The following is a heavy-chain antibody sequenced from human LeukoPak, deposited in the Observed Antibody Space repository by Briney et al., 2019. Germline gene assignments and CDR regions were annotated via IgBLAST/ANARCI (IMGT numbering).Heavy chain of an antibody. V-gene: IGHV1-2*02. J-gene: IGHJ6*03. CDR3: ARTPKREDTAVVGADNYYMDV. CDR1: GYTFTGYY. CDR2: INPDYGVT. Sequence: ASVKVSCKAAGYTFTGYYLHWVRQAPGQGLEYMGWINPDYGVTNYVQKFQGRVTMSRDTSVSTVCLELTGLTSNDPAVYYCARTPKREDTAVVGADNYYMDVWGKGTPVTVSS. D-gene: IGHD2-21*01.